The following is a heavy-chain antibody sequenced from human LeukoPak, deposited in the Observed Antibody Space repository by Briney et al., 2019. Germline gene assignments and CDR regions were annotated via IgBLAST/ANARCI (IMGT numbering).Heavy chain of an antibody. J-gene: IGHJ4*02. CDR2: IIPIFGTA. CDR3: ASTRHYYDSSGYYEPSPPFDY. V-gene: IGHV1-69*06. D-gene: IGHD3-22*01. CDR1: GYTFTGYY. Sequence: GASVKVSCKASGYTFTGYYMHWVRQAPGQGLEWMGGIIPIFGTANYAQKFQGRVTITADKSTSTAYMELSSLRSEDTAVYYCASTRHYYDSSGYYEPSPPFDYWGQGTLVTVSS.